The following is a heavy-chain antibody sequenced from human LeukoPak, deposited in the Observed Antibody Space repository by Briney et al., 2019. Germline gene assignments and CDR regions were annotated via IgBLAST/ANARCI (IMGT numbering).Heavy chain of an antibody. D-gene: IGHD5-24*01. CDR3: ARARWPLSAYYFDY. CDR1: GGSFSGYY. Sequence: PSETLSLTCAVYGGSFSGYYWSWIRQPPGKGLEWIGYIYYSGSTNYNPSLKSRVTISVDTSKNQFSLKLSSVTAADTAVYYCARARWPLSAYYFDYWGQGTLVTVSS. J-gene: IGHJ4*02. V-gene: IGHV4-59*01. CDR2: IYYSGST.